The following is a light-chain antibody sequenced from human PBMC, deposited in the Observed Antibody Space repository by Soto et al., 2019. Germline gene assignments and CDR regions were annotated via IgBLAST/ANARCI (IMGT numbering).Light chain of an antibody. J-gene: IGLJ1*01. V-gene: IGLV2-14*01. CDR1: NSDVGDYNY. CDR3: SSYTNSNTRV. CDR2: EVS. Sequence: QSALTQPASVSGSPGQSITISCTGTNSDVGDYNYVSWYQQHPGKAPKLIIYEVSNRPSGISDRFSASKSGNTASLPISGLQAEDEADYYCSSYTNSNTRVFGTGTKLTVL.